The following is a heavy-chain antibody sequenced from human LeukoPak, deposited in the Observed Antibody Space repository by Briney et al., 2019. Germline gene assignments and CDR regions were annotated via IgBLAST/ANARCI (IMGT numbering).Heavy chain of an antibody. J-gene: IGHJ2*01. CDR1: GFTVSSNY. V-gene: IGHV3-53*01. CDR2: IYSGGST. CDR3: AKEIWGGYSSGWSTRPSPETLPFDL. D-gene: IGHD6-19*01. Sequence: GGSLRLSCAASGFTVSSNYMSWVRQAPGKGLEWVSVIYSGGSTYYADSVKGRFTISRDNSKNTVYLQMNRLRAEDTAVYYCAKEIWGGYSSGWSTRPSPETLPFDLWGRGTLVTVSS.